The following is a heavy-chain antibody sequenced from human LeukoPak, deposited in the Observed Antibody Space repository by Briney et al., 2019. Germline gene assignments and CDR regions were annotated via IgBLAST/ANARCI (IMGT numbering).Heavy chain of an antibody. CDR1: GFNFNSFA. CDR3: AKGEGSSWYHFDY. Sequence: GGSLRLSCAASGFNFNSFAMSWVRQAPGKGLEWVSTFSGSGGRTYYADSVKGRFTISRDNSKNTLYLQMNSLRAEDTAVYYCAKGEGSSWYHFDYWGQGTLVTVSS. J-gene: IGHJ4*02. CDR2: FSGSGGRT. V-gene: IGHV3-23*01. D-gene: IGHD6-13*01.